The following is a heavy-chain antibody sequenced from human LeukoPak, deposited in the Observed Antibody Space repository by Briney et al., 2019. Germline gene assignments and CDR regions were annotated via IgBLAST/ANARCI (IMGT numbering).Heavy chain of an antibody. CDR1: GFTFSDYY. CDR3: ARPQLVENWFDP. CDR2: ISSSGSTI. Sequence: GGSLRLSCAASGFTFSDYYMSWIRQAPGKGLEWVSYISSSGSTIYYADSVKGRFTISRDNAKNSLYLQMNSLRAEDTALYYCARPQLVENWFDPWGQGTLVTVSS. V-gene: IGHV3-11*04. J-gene: IGHJ5*02. D-gene: IGHD6-6*01.